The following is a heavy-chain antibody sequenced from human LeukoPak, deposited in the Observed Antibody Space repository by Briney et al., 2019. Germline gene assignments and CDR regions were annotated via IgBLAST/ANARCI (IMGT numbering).Heavy chain of an antibody. CDR1: GYTFTGYY. J-gene: IGHJ5*02. CDR2: INPNSGGT. Sequence: ASVKVSCKASGYTFTGYYMHWVRQAPGQGLEWTGWINPNSGGTNYAQKFQGRVTMTRDTSISTAYMELSRLRSDDTAVYYCAREGAGIVGALSDWFDPWGQGTLVTVSS. CDR3: AREGAGIVGALSDWFDP. D-gene: IGHD1-26*01. V-gene: IGHV1-2*02.